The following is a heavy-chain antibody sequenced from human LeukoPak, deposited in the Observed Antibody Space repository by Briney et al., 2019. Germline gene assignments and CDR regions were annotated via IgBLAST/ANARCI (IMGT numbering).Heavy chain of an antibody. CDR3: ARDTYSYGLWLPRI. V-gene: IGHV3-9*01. CDR1: GFTFDDYA. J-gene: IGHJ4*02. CDR2: ISWNSGSI. Sequence: AGGSLRLSCAASGFTFDDYAMHWVRQAPGKGLEWVSGISWNSGSIGYADSVKGRFTISRDNSKNTLYLQMNSLRSEDTAVYYCARDTYSYGLWLPRIWGQGTLVTVSS. D-gene: IGHD5-18*01.